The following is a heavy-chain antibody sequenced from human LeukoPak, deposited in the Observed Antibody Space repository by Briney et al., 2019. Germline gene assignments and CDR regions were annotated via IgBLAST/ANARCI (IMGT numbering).Heavy chain of an antibody. V-gene: IGHV1-69*04. D-gene: IGHD3-10*01. Sequence: GGSLRLSCAASGFTFSSYAISWVRQAPGQGLEWMGRIIPILGIANYAQKFQGRVTITADKSTSTAYMELSSLRSEDTAVYYCARDPYYGSGSYAFDYWGQGTLVTVSS. CDR3: ARDPYYGSGSYAFDY. CDR1: GFTFSSYA. J-gene: IGHJ4*02. CDR2: IIPILGIA.